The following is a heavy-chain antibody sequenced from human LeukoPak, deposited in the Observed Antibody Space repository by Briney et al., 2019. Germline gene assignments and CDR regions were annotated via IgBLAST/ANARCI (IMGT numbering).Heavy chain of an antibody. CDR3: ARDSHKGL. CDR2: VYSGGSS. Sequence: PGGSLRLSCAASGFTVSSNYMAWVRQAPGKGLEWVSVVYSGGSSYYADPVKGRFTSSRDSSKNTMYLQMNSLRPEDTAVYYCARDSHKGLWGQGTLVTVSS. V-gene: IGHV3-66*01. CDR1: GFTVSSNY. J-gene: IGHJ4*02.